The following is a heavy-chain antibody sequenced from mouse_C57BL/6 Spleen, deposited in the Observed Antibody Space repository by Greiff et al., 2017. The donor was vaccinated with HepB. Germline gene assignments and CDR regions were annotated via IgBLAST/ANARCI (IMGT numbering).Heavy chain of an antibody. V-gene: IGHV1-64*01. CDR3: ARSKPGSAMDY. Sequence: VQLQQPGAELVKPGASVKLSCKASGYTFTSYWMHWVKQRPGQGLEWIGMIHPNSGSTNYNEKFKSKATLTVDKSSSTAYMQLSSLTSEDSAVYYCARSKPGSAMDYWGQGTSVTVSS. CDR2: IHPNSGST. J-gene: IGHJ4*01. CDR1: GYTFTSYW.